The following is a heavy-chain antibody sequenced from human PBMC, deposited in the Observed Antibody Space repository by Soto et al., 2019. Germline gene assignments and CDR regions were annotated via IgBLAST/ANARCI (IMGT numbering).Heavy chain of an antibody. CDR3: ARHIAVAGTRGFDY. Sequence: QVQLQESGPGLVKPSGTLSLTCAVSGASINTNWWSWVRQPPGKGLEWIGEVYHSGSTNYNPSLKGXVXLLLDKSSNQLSLQLSSVTAADTAVYYCARHIAVAGTRGFDYWGQGTLVTVSS. D-gene: IGHD6-19*01. CDR1: GASINTNW. J-gene: IGHJ4*02. CDR2: VYHSGST. V-gene: IGHV4-4*02.